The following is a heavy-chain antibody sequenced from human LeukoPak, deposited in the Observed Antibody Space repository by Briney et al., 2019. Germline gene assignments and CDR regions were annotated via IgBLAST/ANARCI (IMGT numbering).Heavy chain of an antibody. CDR2: IYHSGST. J-gene: IGHJ5*02. Sequence: SETLSLTCTVSGYSISSGYYCGWIRHPPGKVLEWIGSIYHSGSTYYNPSLKSRVTISVDTSKNQFSLKLSSVTAADTAVYYCARDSHSGSYYHWFDPWGEGTLVTVSS. CDR1: GYSISSGYY. V-gene: IGHV4-38-2*02. D-gene: IGHD1-26*01. CDR3: ARDSHSGSYYHWFDP.